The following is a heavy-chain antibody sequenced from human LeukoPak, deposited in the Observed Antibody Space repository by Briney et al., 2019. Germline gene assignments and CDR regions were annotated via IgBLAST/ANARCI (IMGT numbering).Heavy chain of an antibody. V-gene: IGHV1-69*13. CDR2: IIPIFGTA. CDR1: GGTFSSYA. CDR3: SVTTNTGDYYYYYMDV. Sequence: ASVKVSCKASGGTFSSYAISWVRQAPGQGLEWMGGIIPIFGTANYAQKFQGRVTITADESTSTAYMELSSLRSEDTAVYYCSVTTNTGDYYYYYMDVWGKGTTVTISS. D-gene: IGHD4-17*01. J-gene: IGHJ6*03.